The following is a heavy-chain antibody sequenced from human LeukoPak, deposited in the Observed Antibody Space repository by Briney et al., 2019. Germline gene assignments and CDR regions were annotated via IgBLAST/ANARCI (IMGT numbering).Heavy chain of an antibody. J-gene: IGHJ4*02. D-gene: IGHD3-3*01. CDR2: IKQDGSEK. V-gene: IGHV3-7*01. Sequence: GGSLRLSCAASGFTFSSYWMSWVRQAPGKGLEWVANIKQDGSEKYYVDSVKGRFTISRDNAKNSLYLQMNSLRAEDTAVDYCARDQAPTYYYDFWSGYIDYWGQGTLVTVSS. CDR3: ARDQAPTYYYDFWSGYIDY. CDR1: GFTFSSYW.